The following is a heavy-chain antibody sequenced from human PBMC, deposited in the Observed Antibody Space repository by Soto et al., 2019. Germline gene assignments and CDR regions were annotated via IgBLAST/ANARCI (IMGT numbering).Heavy chain of an antibody. Sequence: EVQLVESGGGLVQPGGSLRLSCAASGFIFTTYSMNWVRQAPGKGLEWVSVIYSGGSTYYADSVKGRFTISRDNSKNTLYLQMNSLRAEDTAVYYCARDPRGMGFDPWGQGTLVTVSS. CDR3: ARDPRGMGFDP. V-gene: IGHV3-66*01. CDR1: GFIFTTYS. CDR2: IYSGGST. J-gene: IGHJ5*02. D-gene: IGHD6-13*01.